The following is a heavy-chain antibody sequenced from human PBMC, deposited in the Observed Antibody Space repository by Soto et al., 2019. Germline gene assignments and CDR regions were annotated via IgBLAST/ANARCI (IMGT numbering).Heavy chain of an antibody. CDR3: AREADILNWFDP. D-gene: IGHD3-9*01. Sequence: GGSQSLSCTASGFTFRSYSMNWVRQAPGKGLEWVSYISSSSSTIYYADSVKGRFTISRDNAKNSLYLQMNSLRAEDTAVYYCAREADILNWFDPWGQGTLVTVSS. V-gene: IGHV3-48*01. J-gene: IGHJ5*02. CDR2: ISSSSSTI. CDR1: GFTFRSYS.